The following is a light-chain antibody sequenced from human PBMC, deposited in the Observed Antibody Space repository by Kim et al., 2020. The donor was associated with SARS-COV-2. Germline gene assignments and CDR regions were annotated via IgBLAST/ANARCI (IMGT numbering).Light chain of an antibody. CDR3: QQSSNWPLT. V-gene: IGKV3-11*01. Sequence: EIVLTQSPATLSLSAGERATLSCRASQSINPYLAWYQQKPGQAPRLLIYDASNRATGIPARFSGSGSGADFTLTINSLEPEDFAVYYCQQSSNWPLTFGGGTKVDIK. CDR1: QSINPY. J-gene: IGKJ4*01. CDR2: DAS.